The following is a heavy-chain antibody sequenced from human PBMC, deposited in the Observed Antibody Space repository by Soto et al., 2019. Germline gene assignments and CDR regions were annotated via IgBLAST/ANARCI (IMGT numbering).Heavy chain of an antibody. CDR2: ISYDGSNK. J-gene: IGHJ4*02. CDR1: GFTFSSYG. CDR3: AKEGNFGGYYFDY. D-gene: IGHD3-16*01. V-gene: IGHV3-30*18. Sequence: GGSLRLSCAASGFTFSSYGMHWVRQAPGKGLEWVAVISYDGSNKYYADSVKGRFTISRDNSKNTLYLQMNSLRAEDTTVYYCAKEGNFGGYYFDYWGQGTLVTVSS.